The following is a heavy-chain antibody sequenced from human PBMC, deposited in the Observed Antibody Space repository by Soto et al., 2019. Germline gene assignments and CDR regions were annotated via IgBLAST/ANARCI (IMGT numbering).Heavy chain of an antibody. CDR3: ARARFQLLYGKHYFDA. D-gene: IGHD2-2*02. J-gene: IGHJ5*02. CDR1: GGSITTGGSY. V-gene: IGHV4-31*03. CDR2: IYHSGNT. Sequence: SETLSLTCTVSGGSITTGGSYWSWIRQHPGKGLEWIGNIYHSGNTYYNPSLKSRLTISVDTSKNHFSLMVDSVTAADTAVYCCARARFQLLYGKHYFDAWVQGTLVTVSS.